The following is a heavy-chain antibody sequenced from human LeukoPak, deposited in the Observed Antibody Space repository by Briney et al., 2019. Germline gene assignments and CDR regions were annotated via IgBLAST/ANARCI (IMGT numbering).Heavy chain of an antibody. CDR3: AKNVRDTGTFDY. V-gene: IGHV1-8*01. CDR1: GYSFTTYD. CDR2: MNPNSGNT. Sequence: ASVKVSCKASGYSFTTYDINWVRQASGQGLEWMGWMNPNSGNTGYAQRFQGRVTMTRDTSISTAYMELNSLTSEDTAVYYCAKNVRDTGTFDYWGQGTLVTVSS. J-gene: IGHJ4*02. D-gene: IGHD5-18*01.